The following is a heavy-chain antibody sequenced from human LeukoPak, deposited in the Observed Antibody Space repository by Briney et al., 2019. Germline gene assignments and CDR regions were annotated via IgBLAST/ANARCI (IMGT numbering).Heavy chain of an antibody. J-gene: IGHJ3*02. CDR2: IRGGGGRT. V-gene: IGHV3-23*01. D-gene: IGHD4-17*01. CDR1: VFTFSSYA. Sequence: PGGSLRLSCVASVFTFSSYAMIWVRQALGKGLEWVSGIRGGGGRTYYADSVEGRVTMSRDNSKNTLYLQMNSLRAEDTAVYYCAKDYGDYQGAFDIWGQGTLVTVSS. CDR3: AKDYGDYQGAFDI.